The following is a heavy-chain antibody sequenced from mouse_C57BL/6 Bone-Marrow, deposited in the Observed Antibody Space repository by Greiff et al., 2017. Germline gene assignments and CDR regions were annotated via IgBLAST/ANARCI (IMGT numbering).Heavy chain of an antibody. CDR3: ARFAY. Sequence: EVMLVESGGGLVKPGGSLKLSCAASGFTFSDYGMHWVRQAPEKGLEWVAYISSGSSTIYYADTVKGRFTISRDNAKNTRFLQMTSLRSEDTAMYYCARFAYWGQGTLVTVSA. CDR2: ISSGSSTI. V-gene: IGHV5-17*01. J-gene: IGHJ3*01. CDR1: GFTFSDYG.